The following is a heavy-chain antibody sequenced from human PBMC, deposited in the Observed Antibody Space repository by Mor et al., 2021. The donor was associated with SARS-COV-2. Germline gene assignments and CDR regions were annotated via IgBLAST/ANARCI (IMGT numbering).Heavy chain of an antibody. V-gene: IGHV3-21*03. Sequence: RFTISRDNAKSSLYLQMNSLRAEDTAVYYCATTGGYSSGWSYYFDHWGQGTLVTVSS. CDR3: ATTGGYSSGWSYYFDH. J-gene: IGHJ4*02. D-gene: IGHD6-19*01.